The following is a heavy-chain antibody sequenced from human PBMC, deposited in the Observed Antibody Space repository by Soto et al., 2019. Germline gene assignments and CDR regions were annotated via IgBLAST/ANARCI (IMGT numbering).Heavy chain of an antibody. D-gene: IGHD1-26*01. CDR2: IYYSGST. Sequence: SETLSLTCTVSGGSISSYYWSWIRQSPWKGLEWIGYIYYSGSTNYNPSLKSRVTISVDTSKNQFSLKLSSVTAADTAVYYCARRWGRTFDYWGQGTLVTVSS. V-gene: IGHV4-59*08. J-gene: IGHJ4*02. CDR3: ARRWGRTFDY. CDR1: GGSISSYY.